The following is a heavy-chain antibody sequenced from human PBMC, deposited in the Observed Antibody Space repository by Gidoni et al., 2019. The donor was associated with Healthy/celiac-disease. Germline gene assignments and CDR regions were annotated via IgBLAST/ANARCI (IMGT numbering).Heavy chain of an antibody. D-gene: IGHD3-9*01. CDR3: ARDSLTGYWGYYGMDV. V-gene: IGHV3-7*01. Sequence: EWVANIKQDGSEKYYVDSVKGRFTISRDNAKNSLYLQMNSLRAEDTAVYYCARDSLTGYWGYYGMDVWGQGTTVTVSS. CDR2: IKQDGSEK. J-gene: IGHJ6*02.